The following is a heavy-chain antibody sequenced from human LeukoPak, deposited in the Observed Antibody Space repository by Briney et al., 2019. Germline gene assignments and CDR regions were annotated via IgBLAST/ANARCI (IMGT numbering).Heavy chain of an antibody. CDR3: ATLPLGSSSKGGYYFDY. Sequence: GGSLRLSCAASGFTVSSNYMSWVRQAPGKGLEWVSVIYSGGSTYYADSVKGRFTISRDNSKNTLYLQMNSLRAEDTAVYYCATLPLGSSSKGGYYFDYWGQGTLVTVSS. CDR2: IYSGGST. V-gene: IGHV3-53*01. CDR1: GFTVSSNY. J-gene: IGHJ4*02. D-gene: IGHD6-6*01.